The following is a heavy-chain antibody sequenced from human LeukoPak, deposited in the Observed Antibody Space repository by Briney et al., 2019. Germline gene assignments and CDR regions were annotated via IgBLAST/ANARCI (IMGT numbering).Heavy chain of an antibody. V-gene: IGHV4-34*01. Sequence: PSETQSLTCTVSGGSISSYYWTWIRQPPGKGLEWIGELNHSGSISYNPSLKSRVTISIDTSKNQFSLRLNSVTAADTAVYYCARLVVPAAPDVWGEGTTVIVSS. CDR2: LNHSGSI. J-gene: IGHJ6*02. CDR3: ARLVVPAAPDV. CDR1: GGSISSYY. D-gene: IGHD6-13*01.